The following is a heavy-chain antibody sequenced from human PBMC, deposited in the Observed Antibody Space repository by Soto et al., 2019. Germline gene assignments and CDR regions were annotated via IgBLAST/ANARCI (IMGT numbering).Heavy chain of an antibody. CDR2: VSSSGNS. Sequence: QVHLQESGPGLVKPSQTLSLTCTVSGDSISSATHYWNWIRQHPGKGLEWIGYVSSSGNSYYSPSLKSRVFMSVDTSKNQFSLRLTSVTAADAAVYYCARAPRSGDCFDFWGQGTLVTVSS. CDR1: GDSISSATHY. V-gene: IGHV4-31*03. D-gene: IGHD1-26*01. CDR3: ARAPRSGDCFDF. J-gene: IGHJ4*02.